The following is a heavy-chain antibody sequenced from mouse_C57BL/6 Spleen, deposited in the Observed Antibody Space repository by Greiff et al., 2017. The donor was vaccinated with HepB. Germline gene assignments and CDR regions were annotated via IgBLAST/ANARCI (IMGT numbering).Heavy chain of an antibody. Sequence: VQLQQSGPGLVAPSQSLSITCTVSGFSLTSYGVHWVRQPPGKGLEWLVVIWSDGSTTYNSALKSRLSISKDNSKSQVFLKMNSLQTDDTAMYYCARHKGYDYWYFDVWGTGTTVTVSS. D-gene: IGHD2-3*01. CDR3: ARHKGYDYWYFDV. V-gene: IGHV2-6-1*01. CDR2: IWSDGST. CDR1: GFSLTSYG. J-gene: IGHJ1*03.